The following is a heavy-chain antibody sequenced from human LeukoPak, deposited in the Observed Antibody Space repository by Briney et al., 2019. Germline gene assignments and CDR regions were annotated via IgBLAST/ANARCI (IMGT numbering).Heavy chain of an antibody. D-gene: IGHD3-10*01. CDR3: AKDRVFELWFEEASPYYFDY. Sequence: GGSLRLSCAASGFTVSSNYMSWVRQAPGKGLEWVSVIYSGGSTYYADSVKGRFTISRDISKNTLYLQMNSLRAEDTAVYYCAKDRVFELWFEEASPYYFDYWGQGTLVTVSS. CDR2: IYSGGST. V-gene: IGHV3-53*05. CDR1: GFTVSSNY. J-gene: IGHJ4*02.